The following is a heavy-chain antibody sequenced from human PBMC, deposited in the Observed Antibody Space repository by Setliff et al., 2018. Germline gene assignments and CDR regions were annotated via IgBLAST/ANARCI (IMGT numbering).Heavy chain of an antibody. J-gene: IGHJ4*02. Sequence: PGGSLRLSCSASGFTFRSYGMHWVRQSPCKGLEWVAVIWYDGSNEYYADSVKGRVIISRDNSKNTLYLQMNSLRAEDTAVCYCAKPLYCSGDSCLQDLSSGDRWYFDYWGQGTLVTVSS. CDR2: IWYDGSNE. CDR3: AKPLYCSGDSCLQDLSSGDRWYFDY. D-gene: IGHD2-15*01. V-gene: IGHV3-33*03. CDR1: GFTFRSYG.